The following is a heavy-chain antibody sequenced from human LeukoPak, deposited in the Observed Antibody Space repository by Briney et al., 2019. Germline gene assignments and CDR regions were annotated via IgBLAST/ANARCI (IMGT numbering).Heavy chain of an antibody. D-gene: IGHD5-18*01. CDR3: ARHSGYSLDY. J-gene: IGHJ4*02. CDR1: GFTFSSYA. Sequence: GGSLRLSCAASGFTFSSYAMSWVRQAPGKGLEWVSVISNSGGSTFYADSVKGRFTISRDNSKNTLYLQMNSLRAEDTAVYYCARHSGYSLDYWGQGALVTVSS. CDR2: ISNSGGST. V-gene: IGHV3-23*01.